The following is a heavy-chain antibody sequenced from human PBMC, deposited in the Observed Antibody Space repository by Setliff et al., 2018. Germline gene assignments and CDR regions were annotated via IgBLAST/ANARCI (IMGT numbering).Heavy chain of an antibody. J-gene: IGHJ4*02. CDR1: GFTFTTYT. V-gene: IGHV3-21*01. Sequence: GGSLRLSCAASGFTFTTYTMNWIRQAPGQGLEWVSSIDTSSYWIYYADSVKGRLTVSRDNAKNSLYLQLDSLTADDTAVYYCARGSLSGTTYTSDYWGQGTLVTVSS. CDR2: IDTSSYWI. D-gene: IGHD1-7*01. CDR3: ARGSLSGTTYTSDY.